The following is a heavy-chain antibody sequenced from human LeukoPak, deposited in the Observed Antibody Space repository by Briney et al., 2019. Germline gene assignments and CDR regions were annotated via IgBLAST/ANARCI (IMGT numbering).Heavy chain of an antibody. CDR3: ARADRGYSYGYFYYMDV. J-gene: IGHJ6*03. Sequence: ASVKVSCKASGYTFTSYYMHWVRQAPGQGLEWMGIINPSGGSTSYAQKFQGRVTMTRDMSTSTAYMELSSLRSEDTAVYYCARADRGYSYGYFYYMDVWGKGTTVTVSS. CDR2: INPSGGST. V-gene: IGHV1-46*01. CDR1: GYTFTSYY. D-gene: IGHD5-18*01.